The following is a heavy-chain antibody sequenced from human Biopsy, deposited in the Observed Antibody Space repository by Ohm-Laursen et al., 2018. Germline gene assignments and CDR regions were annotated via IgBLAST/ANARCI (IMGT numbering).Heavy chain of an antibody. V-gene: IGHV4-59*01. CDR2: IHYSGST. D-gene: IGHD2/OR15-2a*01. CDR1: GGSISSDY. J-gene: IGHJ6*02. Sequence: SETLSLTCTVSGGSISSDYWSWIRQTPGKGLEWIGYIHYSGSTNYNPSLKSRVTISVDTSKNQFSLRLNSVTAADTAVYYCARATNSTGWPYYYFYGMDVWGQGTTVTVSS. CDR3: ARATNSTGWPYYYFYGMDV.